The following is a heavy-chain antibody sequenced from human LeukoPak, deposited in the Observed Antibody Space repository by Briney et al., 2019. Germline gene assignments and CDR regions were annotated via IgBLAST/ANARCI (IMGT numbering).Heavy chain of an antibody. Sequence: ASVKVSCKASGYTFTSYGISWVRQAPGQGLEWMGWISAYNGNTNYAQKLQGRVTMTTDTSTSTAYMELRSLRSDDTAVYYCARVYCGGDCYSPFDYGARGTLVTVS. J-gene: IGHJ4*02. CDR2: ISAYNGNT. CDR1: GYTFTSYG. CDR3: ARVYCGGDCYSPFDY. V-gene: IGHV1-18*01. D-gene: IGHD2-21*02.